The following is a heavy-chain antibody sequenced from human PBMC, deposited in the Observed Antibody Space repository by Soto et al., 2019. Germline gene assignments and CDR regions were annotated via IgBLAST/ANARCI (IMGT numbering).Heavy chain of an antibody. Sequence: GASVKVSCKASGYTFTSYGISWVRQAPGQGLEWVGWIHTYNGNTNSAQKLQGRVTLTTDTSTSTAYMELRSLRSDDTAVYYCARDSDYIIAYWGQGTLVTVSS. CDR2: IHTYNGNT. V-gene: IGHV1-18*01. CDR3: ARDSDYIIAY. J-gene: IGHJ4*02. CDR1: GYTFTSYG. D-gene: IGHD4-17*01.